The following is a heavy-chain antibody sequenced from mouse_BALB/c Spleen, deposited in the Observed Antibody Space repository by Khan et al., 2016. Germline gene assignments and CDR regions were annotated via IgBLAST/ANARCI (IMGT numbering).Heavy chain of an antibody. Sequence: EVQLVESGPGLVKPSQSLSLTCTVTGYSITSDYAWNWIRQFPGNKLEWMGYISYSGSTNYNPSLTSRISITRDTSKNQFFLQLNSVTTEDTATYYCARRYYRYDDALDYWGQGTSVTVSS. V-gene: IGHV3-2*02. CDR2: ISYSGST. CDR3: ARRYYRYDDALDY. D-gene: IGHD2-14*01. J-gene: IGHJ4*01. CDR1: GYSITSDYA.